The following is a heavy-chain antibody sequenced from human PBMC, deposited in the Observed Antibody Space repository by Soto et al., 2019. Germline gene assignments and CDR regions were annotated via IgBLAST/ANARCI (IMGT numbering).Heavy chain of an antibody. D-gene: IGHD2-2*01. V-gene: IGHV4-59*01. Sequence: SETLSLTCTVSGGSISSSYWSWIRQPPGKGLEWIGYLYYSGSTSYNPSLKSRVTISVDTSKNQFSLKLSSVTAADTAVYYCARDLVGFDPWGQGTLVTV. CDR3: ARDLVGFDP. CDR1: GGSISSSY. J-gene: IGHJ5*02. CDR2: LYYSGST.